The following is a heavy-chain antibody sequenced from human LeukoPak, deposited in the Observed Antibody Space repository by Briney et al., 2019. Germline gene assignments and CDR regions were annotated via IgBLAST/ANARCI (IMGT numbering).Heavy chain of an antibody. CDR1: GGTISSGGYY. D-gene: IGHD4-23*01. J-gene: IGHJ4*02. CDR2: IYYIGSTRYSGST. CDR3: ARDHGGNSAFDY. V-gene: IGHV4-31*03. Sequence: PSETLSLTCTVSGGTISSGGYYWSWIRQHPGKGLEWIGYIYYIGSTRYSGSTQYNPSLKSRVTISADTSKNQFSLKLTSVTAAVTAVYYCARDHGGNSAFDYWGQGTLVTVSS.